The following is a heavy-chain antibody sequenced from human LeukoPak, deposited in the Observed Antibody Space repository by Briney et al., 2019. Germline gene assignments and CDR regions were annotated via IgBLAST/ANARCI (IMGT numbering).Heavy chain of an antibody. Sequence: SETLSLTCAVSGGSISSGGYSWSWIRQPPGKGLEWIGYIYHSGSTYYNPSLKSRVTISVDRSKNQFSLKLSSVTAADTAVYYCARASPKYYYDSSGYYYYFDYWGQGTLVTVSS. V-gene: IGHV4-30-2*01. CDR1: GGSISSGGYS. J-gene: IGHJ4*02. CDR2: IYHSGST. CDR3: ARASPKYYYDSSGYYYYFDY. D-gene: IGHD3-22*01.